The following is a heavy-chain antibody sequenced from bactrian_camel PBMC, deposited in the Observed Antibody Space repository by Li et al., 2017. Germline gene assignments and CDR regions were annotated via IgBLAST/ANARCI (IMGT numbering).Heavy chain of an antibody. D-gene: IGHD6*01. CDR2: IDKRNGPT. Sequence: VQLVESGGGSVEAGKSLTLSCAASRLHYDFDNFSMGWFRQAPGKEREAIAAIDKRNGPTSYADSVKGRFSISKDNAKNTLYLQMNNLKPEDTAMYYCAAGSSGGYCGGKDFRYWGKGTQVTVS. V-gene: IGHV3S59*01. CDR1: RLHYDFDNFS. J-gene: IGHJ4*01. CDR3: AAGSSGGYCGGKDFRY.